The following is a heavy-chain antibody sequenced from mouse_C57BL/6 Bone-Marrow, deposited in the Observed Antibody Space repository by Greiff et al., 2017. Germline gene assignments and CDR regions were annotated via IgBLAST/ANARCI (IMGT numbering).Heavy chain of an antibody. CDR2: INPNNGGT. CDR3: ARRDGYVTGGYYFDY. J-gene: IGHJ2*01. D-gene: IGHD2-2*01. Sequence: VQLQQSGAELARPGASVKMSCKASGYTFTDYNMHWVKQSHGKSLEWIGYINPNNGGTSYNQKFKGKATLTVNKSSSTAYMELRSLTSEDSAVYYCARRDGYVTGGYYFDYWGQGTTLTVSS. CDR1: GYTFTDYN. V-gene: IGHV1-22*01.